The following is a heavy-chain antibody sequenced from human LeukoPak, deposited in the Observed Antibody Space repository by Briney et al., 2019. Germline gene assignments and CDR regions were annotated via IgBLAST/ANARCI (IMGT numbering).Heavy chain of an antibody. CDR3: AREDVVLVDAVRYYYYGMDV. CDR2: ISPSGGST. V-gene: IGHV1-46*01. D-gene: IGHD2-8*01. J-gene: IGHJ6*02. Sequence: GASVKVSFKASGYSCISYYMHWVRQAPGQGLEWMGIISPSGGSTSYAQKFQDRVTMTRDTSTSTVYMELSSLKSEDTAVYYCAREDVVLVDAVRYYYYGMDVWGQGTTVTVSS. CDR1: GYSCISYY.